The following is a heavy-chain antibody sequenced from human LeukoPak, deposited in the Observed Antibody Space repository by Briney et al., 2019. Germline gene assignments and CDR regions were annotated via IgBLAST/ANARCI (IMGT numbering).Heavy chain of an antibody. CDR3: ARVGYNFPQFDY. D-gene: IGHD1-20*01. Sequence: GGSLRLSCAASGFTFSSYSMNWVRQAPGKGLEWVSSISSSSSYIYYADSVKGRFTISRDNAKNSLYLQMNSLRAEDTAVYYCARVGYNFPQFDYWGQGTLVTVSS. J-gene: IGHJ4*02. CDR1: GFTFSSYS. CDR2: ISSSSSYI. V-gene: IGHV3-21*04.